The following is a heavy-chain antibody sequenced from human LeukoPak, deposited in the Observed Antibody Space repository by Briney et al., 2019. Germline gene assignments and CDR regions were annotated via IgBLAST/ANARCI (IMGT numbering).Heavy chain of an antibody. CDR1: GFTFSSYG. D-gene: IGHD2-15*01. Sequence: GRSLRLSCAASGFTFSSYGMHWVRQAPGKGLEWVAVISYDGSNKYYADSVKGRFTISRDNSKNTLYLQMNSLRAEDTAVYYCARGDRYCSGGSCYSNNDYWGQGTLVTVSS. J-gene: IGHJ4*02. CDR3: ARGDRYCSGGSCYSNNDY. CDR2: ISYDGSNK. V-gene: IGHV3-30*03.